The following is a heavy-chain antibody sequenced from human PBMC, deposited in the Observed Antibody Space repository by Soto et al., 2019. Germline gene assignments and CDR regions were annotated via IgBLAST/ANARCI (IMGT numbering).Heavy chain of an antibody. CDR3: AIGHRGGYESGDYGDS. CDR1: GFGFDEYG. CDR2: INRHGDST. J-gene: IGHJ4*02. D-gene: IGHD4-17*01. Sequence: EVSLVESGGGVVRPGGSLRLSCAASGFGFDEYGMSWVRQGPGKGLEWVSGINRHGDSTGYADSVKGRFTISRDNAKNFLHLQVNGMSAEEWVLYYCAIGHRGGYESGDYGDSWGQGALVSV. V-gene: IGHV3-20*04.